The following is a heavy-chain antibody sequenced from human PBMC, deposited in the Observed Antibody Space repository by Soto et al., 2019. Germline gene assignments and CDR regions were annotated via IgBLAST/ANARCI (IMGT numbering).Heavy chain of an antibody. CDR2: ISGSGGST. Sequence: GGSLRLSCAASGFTFSSYAMSWVRQAPGKGLEWVSAISGSGGSTYYADSVKGRFTISRDNSKNTLYLQMNSLRAEDTAVYYCAKDLQLGPGYWYFDLWGRGTLVTVSS. CDR1: GFTFSSYA. J-gene: IGHJ2*01. V-gene: IGHV3-23*01. D-gene: IGHD7-27*01. CDR3: AKDLQLGPGYWYFDL.